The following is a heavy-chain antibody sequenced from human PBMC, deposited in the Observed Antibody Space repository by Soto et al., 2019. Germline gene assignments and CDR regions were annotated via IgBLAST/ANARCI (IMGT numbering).Heavy chain of an antibody. V-gene: IGHV3-15*07. D-gene: IGHD4-17*01. CDR2: IRSKSDGGTT. Sequence: PWGSLRLSCAASGFTFSGSAMHWVRQASGKGLEWVGRIRSKSDGGTTDYAAPVKGRFTISRDDSKNTLYLQMNSLKTEDTAVYYCTTDRAPTTRGPWGQGTLVTVSS. CDR3: TTDRAPTTRGP. CDR1: GFTFSGSA. J-gene: IGHJ5*02.